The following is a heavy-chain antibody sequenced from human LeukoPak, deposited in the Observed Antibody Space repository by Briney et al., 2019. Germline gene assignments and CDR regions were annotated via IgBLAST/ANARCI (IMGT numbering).Heavy chain of an antibody. V-gene: IGHV3-53*01. D-gene: IGHD4-17*01. Sequence: GGSLRLSCAVSGFTVSGIYMSWVRQAPGKGLEWVSLIYSGGTTYYADSVKGRFTISRDNSKNTLYLQMNSLRAEDTAVYYCAKPYGDYGYYYYYMDVWGKGTTVTVSS. J-gene: IGHJ6*03. CDR3: AKPYGDYGYYYYYMDV. CDR1: GFTVSGIY. CDR2: IYSGGTT.